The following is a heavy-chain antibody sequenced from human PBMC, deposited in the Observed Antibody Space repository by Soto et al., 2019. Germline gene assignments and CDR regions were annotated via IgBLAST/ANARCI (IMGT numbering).Heavy chain of an antibody. CDR1: GGSISSYY. D-gene: IGHD3-3*01. CDR3: ARGAYTIFGVVIPFDP. Sequence: PSETLSLTCTVSGGSISSYYWSWIRQPPGKGLEWIGYIYYSGSTNYNPSLKSRVTISVDTSKNQFSLKLSSVTAADTAVYYCARGAYTIFGVVIPFDPWGQGTLVTSPQ. J-gene: IGHJ5*02. V-gene: IGHV4-59*01. CDR2: IYYSGST.